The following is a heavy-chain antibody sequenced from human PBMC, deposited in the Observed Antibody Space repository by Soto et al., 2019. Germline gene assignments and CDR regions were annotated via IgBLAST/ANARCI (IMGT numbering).Heavy chain of an antibody. CDR3: ATVSPTSMVRGVFYYYYGMDV. Sequence: ASVKVSCKVSGYTLTELSMHWVRQAPGKGLEWMGGFDPEDGETIYARKFQGRVTMTEDTSTDRAYMELSSLRTEDTAVYYCATVSPTSMVRGVFYYYYGMDVWGQGTTVTVSS. V-gene: IGHV1-24*01. J-gene: IGHJ6*02. CDR1: GYTLTELS. D-gene: IGHD3-10*01. CDR2: FDPEDGET.